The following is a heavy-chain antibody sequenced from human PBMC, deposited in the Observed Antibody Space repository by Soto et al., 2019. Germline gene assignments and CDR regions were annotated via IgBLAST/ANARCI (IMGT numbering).Heavy chain of an antibody. Sequence: SLKVSCKASGATFTSSTVNWVRQARGQPPEWIGWILVGSGQTNSAQKFQGRGAITRDMSTYTAYLELNSLRSDDSAVYYCAAISSGYYRVFAYWGQGTPVTVSS. CDR2: ILVGSGQT. CDR1: GATFTSST. J-gene: IGHJ4*02. D-gene: IGHD3-22*01. CDR3: AAISSGYYRVFAY. V-gene: IGHV1-58*01.